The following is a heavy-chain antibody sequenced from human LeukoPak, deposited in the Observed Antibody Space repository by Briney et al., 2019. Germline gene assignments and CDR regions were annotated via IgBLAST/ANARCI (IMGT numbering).Heavy chain of an antibody. Sequence: ASVKVSCKASGYTFTSYDINWVRQATGQGLEWMGWMNPNSGNTGYAQKFQGRVTITRNTSISTAYMELSSLRSEDTAVYYCARGPPSITYYYMDVWGKGTTVTVSS. V-gene: IGHV1-8*03. D-gene: IGHD3-10*01. CDR2: MNPNSGNT. CDR3: ARGPPSITYYYMDV. CDR1: GYTFTSYD. J-gene: IGHJ6*03.